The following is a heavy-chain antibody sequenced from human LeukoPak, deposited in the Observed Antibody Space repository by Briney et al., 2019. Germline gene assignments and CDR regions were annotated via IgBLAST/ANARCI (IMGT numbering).Heavy chain of an antibody. D-gene: IGHD5-18*01. J-gene: IGHJ6*03. Sequence: SETLSLTCTVSGGSISGYYWSWIRQPPGKGLEWIGYIYYSGSTNYNPSLKSRVTISVDTSKNQFSLKLSSVTAADTAVYYCARTTEGGYTYGYFYYYYMDVWGKGTTVTISS. CDR1: GGSISGYY. CDR3: ARTTEGGYTYGYFYYYYMDV. CDR2: IYYSGST. V-gene: IGHV4-59*01.